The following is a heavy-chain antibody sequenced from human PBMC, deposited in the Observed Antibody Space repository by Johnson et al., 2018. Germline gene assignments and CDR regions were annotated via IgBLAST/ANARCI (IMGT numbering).Heavy chain of an antibody. V-gene: IGHV3-33*01. J-gene: IGHJ2*01. CDR3: ARDSAPRYGEVYWYFDL. CDR1: GFTFSTYA. CDR2: IWYDGSDK. Sequence: QVQLVESGGGVVQPGGSLRLSCAASGFTFSTYAINWLRQAPGKGLEWVAVIWYDGSDKYYADSVKGRFTLSRDNSKNTLYLQMNSLRVEDPAIYYFARDSAPRYGEVYWYFDLWGRGTLVTVSS. D-gene: IGHD4-17*01.